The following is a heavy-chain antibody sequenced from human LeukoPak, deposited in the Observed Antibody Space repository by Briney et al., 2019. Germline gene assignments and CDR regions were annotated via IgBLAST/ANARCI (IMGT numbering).Heavy chain of an antibody. CDR2: IYFSGNT. J-gene: IGHJ5*02. CDR3: ARLSLVRGVVRWFDP. CDR1: GGSINNNAYY. V-gene: IGHV4-31*11. D-gene: IGHD3-10*01. Sequence: PSETLSLTCAVSGGSINNNAYYWSWIRQHPGKGLEWIGDIYFSGNTRSNPSLKSRLAISVDTSKNQFSLKLTSVTVADTAVYYCARLSLVRGVVRWFDPWGQGTLVTVSS.